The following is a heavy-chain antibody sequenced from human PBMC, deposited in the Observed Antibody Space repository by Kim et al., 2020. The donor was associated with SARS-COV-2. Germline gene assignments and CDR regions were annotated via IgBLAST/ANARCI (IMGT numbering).Heavy chain of an antibody. CDR1: GFTVSSNY. J-gene: IGHJ4*02. Sequence: GGSLRLSCAASGFTVSSNYMSWVRQAPGKGLEWVSVIYSGGSTYYADSVKGRFTISRDNSKNTLYLQMNSLGAEDTAVYYCAREVRGPLGYWGQGTLVTVSS. CDR2: IYSGGST. CDR3: AREVRGPLGY. V-gene: IGHV3-53*01. D-gene: IGHD3-10*01.